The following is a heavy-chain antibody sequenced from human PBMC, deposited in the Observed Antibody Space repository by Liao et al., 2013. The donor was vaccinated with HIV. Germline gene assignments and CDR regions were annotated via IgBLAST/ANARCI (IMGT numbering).Heavy chain of an antibody. CDR2: VSPSGGT. D-gene: IGHD5/OR15-5a*01. J-gene: IGHJ4*03. V-gene: IGHV4-4*07. CDR3: ATGVPPDN. CDR1: GGSISSYY. Sequence: QVQLQESGPGLVKPSETLSLTCSVSGGSISSYYWNWIRQPAGKGLEWIGRVSPSGGTNYNPSLKSRVTMSLDTSRNRFSLQMNSVTAADTAVYYCATGVPPDNWGRGNPTSPSPQ.